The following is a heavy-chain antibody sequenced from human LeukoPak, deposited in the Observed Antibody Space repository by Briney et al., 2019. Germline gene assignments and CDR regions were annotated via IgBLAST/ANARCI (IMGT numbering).Heavy chain of an antibody. CDR3: AKFKRASYYDSSGSTSPY. CDR2: ISGSGGST. CDR1: GFTFSSYA. J-gene: IGHJ4*02. D-gene: IGHD3-22*01. Sequence: GGSLRLSCAASGFTFSSYAMSWVRQAPGKGLEWVSAISGSGGSTYYADSVKGRFTISRDNSKNTLYLQMNRLRAEDTAVYYCAKFKRASYYDSSGSTSPYWGQGTLVTVSS. V-gene: IGHV3-23*01.